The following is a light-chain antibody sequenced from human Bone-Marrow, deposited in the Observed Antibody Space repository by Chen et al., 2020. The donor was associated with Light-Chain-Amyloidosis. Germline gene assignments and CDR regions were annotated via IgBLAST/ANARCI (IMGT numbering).Light chain of an antibody. V-gene: IGLV3-21*02. CDR1: NIGSKS. CDR2: DDS. CDR3: QVWDSSSDPPYV. Sequence: SYVLTQPPSVSVAPGQTASITCGGYNIGSKSVHWYQQKPGQAPVLVVVDDSDRPSGIPERLSGSNSENTATLTISRVEAGDEADYYCQVWDSSSDPPYVFGTGTKVTVL. J-gene: IGLJ1*01.